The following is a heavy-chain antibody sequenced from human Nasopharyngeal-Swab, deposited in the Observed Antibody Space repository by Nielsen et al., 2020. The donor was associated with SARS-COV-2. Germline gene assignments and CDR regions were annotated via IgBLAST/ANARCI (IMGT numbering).Heavy chain of an antibody. V-gene: IGHV1-18*01. J-gene: IGHJ6*02. CDR1: GYTFTSYG. D-gene: IGHD2-2*01. CDR3: ARDQMVVVPAAINYYYYYGMDV. CDR2: ISAYNGNT. Sequence: ASVKVSCKASGYTFTSYGISWVRQAPGQGLEWMGWISAYNGNTNYAQKFQGRVTMTRDTSISTAYMELSRLRSGDTAVYYCARDQMVVVPAAINYYYYYGMDVWGQGTTVTVSS.